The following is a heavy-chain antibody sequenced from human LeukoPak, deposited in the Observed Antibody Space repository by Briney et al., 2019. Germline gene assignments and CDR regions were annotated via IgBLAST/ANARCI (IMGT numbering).Heavy chain of an antibody. CDR2: ISGSGGST. J-gene: IGHJ4*02. CDR3: AKDPTYYYDSSGHSDY. D-gene: IGHD3-22*01. Sequence: GGSLRLSCAASGFTFSNYAMSWVRQGPGEGLEWVSAISGSGGSTYYADSVKGRFTISRDNSKNRLYLQMNSLRAEDTAVYYCAKDPTYYYDSSGHSDYWGQGTLVTVSS. V-gene: IGHV3-23*01. CDR1: GFTFSNYA.